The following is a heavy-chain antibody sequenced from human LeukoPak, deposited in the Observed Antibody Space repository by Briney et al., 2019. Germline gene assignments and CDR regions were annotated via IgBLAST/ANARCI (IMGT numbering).Heavy chain of an antibody. CDR2: IKQDGSEK. J-gene: IGHJ2*01. Sequence: PGGFLRLSCAASGFTFSDRWMSWVRQAPGKGLEWVANIKQDGSEKCYVDSVKGRFTISRDNAKNSLHLQMNSLRAEDTAVYYCARDVTGDYGDLRRHFDLWGRGSLVTVSS. D-gene: IGHD4-17*01. CDR3: ARDVTGDYGDLRRHFDL. CDR1: GFTFSDRW. V-gene: IGHV3-7*01.